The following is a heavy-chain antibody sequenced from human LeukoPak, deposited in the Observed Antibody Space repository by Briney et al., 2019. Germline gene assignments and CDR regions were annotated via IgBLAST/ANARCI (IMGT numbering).Heavy chain of an antibody. CDR1: GFTFSSYS. J-gene: IGHJ4*02. CDR2: ISGSGGST. Sequence: GGSLRLSCAASGFTFSSYSMTWVRQAPGKGLEWVSSISGSGGSTYYADSVKGRFTISRDNSKNTLYLQMNSLRAEDTAVYCCAKGYGSGNYYGDYWGRGTLVTVSS. CDR3: AKGYGSGNYYGDY. V-gene: IGHV3-23*01. D-gene: IGHD3-10*01.